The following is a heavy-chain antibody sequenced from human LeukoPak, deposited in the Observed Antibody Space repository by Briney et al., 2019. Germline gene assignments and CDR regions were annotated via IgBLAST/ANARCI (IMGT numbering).Heavy chain of an antibody. J-gene: IGHJ6*02. CDR2: IYHNGTH. CDR3: ATAPILRGEGGEHYKYGMNV. V-gene: IGHV4-4*02. Sequence: SETLSLTCAVSVGSISSGNWWTWVRQSPGKGLEWIGEIYHNGTHNYNPSLKSRVTISADTFKNHFSLKLTSVTAADTAVYYCATAPILRGEGGEHYKYGMNVWGQGTTVIVSS. D-gene: IGHD2-2*02. CDR1: VGSISSGNW.